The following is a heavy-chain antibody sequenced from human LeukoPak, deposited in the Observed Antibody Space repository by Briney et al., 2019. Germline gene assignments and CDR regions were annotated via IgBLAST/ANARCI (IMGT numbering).Heavy chain of an antibody. J-gene: IGHJ4*02. CDR3: ARDQGLLPLDY. Sequence: SETLSLTCTVSGYSISSGYYWGWIRQPPGKGLEWIGSIYHTENTYYNPSLKRRVTISVDTSKNQFSLKLSSVTAADTAVYYCARDQGLLPLDYWGQGTLVTVSS. CDR1: GYSISSGYY. V-gene: IGHV4-38-2*02. D-gene: IGHD6-25*01. CDR2: IYHTENT.